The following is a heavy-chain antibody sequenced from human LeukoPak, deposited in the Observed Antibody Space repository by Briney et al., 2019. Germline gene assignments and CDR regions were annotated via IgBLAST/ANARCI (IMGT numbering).Heavy chain of an antibody. CDR1: GFTFSSYS. CDR3: ARERGYSAMDV. Sequence: PGGSLRLSCAASGFTFSSYSMNWVRQAPGKGLEWIGSIYYSGSTYYNPSLKSRVTISVDTSKNQFSLKLSSVTAADTAVYYCARERGYSAMDVWGKGTTVTVSS. CDR2: IYYSGST. D-gene: IGHD5-12*01. J-gene: IGHJ6*03. V-gene: IGHV4-39*07.